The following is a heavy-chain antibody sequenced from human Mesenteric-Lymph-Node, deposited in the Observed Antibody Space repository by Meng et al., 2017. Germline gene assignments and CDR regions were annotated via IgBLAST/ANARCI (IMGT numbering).Heavy chain of an antibody. CDR2: IIPIFGTA. D-gene: IGHD3-10*01. CDR3: ARDPPGSGGYYKRREIDY. J-gene: IGHJ4*02. CDR1: GGTFSSYA. Sequence: SVKVSCKASGGTFSSYAISWVRQAPGQGLEWMGGIIPIFGTANYAQKFQGRVTITTDESTSTAYMELSSLRSDDTAVYYCARDPPGSGGYYKRREIDYWGQGTLVTVSS. V-gene: IGHV1-69*05.